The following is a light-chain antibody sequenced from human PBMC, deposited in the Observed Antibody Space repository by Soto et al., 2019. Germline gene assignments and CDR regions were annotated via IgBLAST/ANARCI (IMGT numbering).Light chain of an antibody. Sequence: EIVLTQSPATLSLSPGERAALSCRASQSVTNSIAWYQHKLGQAPRLLVYDTSNRAAGVPGRFSGSGSGTDFTLTISSLEPEDFALYYFQQRSNWPQTFGQGTKVEIK. J-gene: IGKJ1*01. CDR2: DTS. CDR1: QSVTNS. V-gene: IGKV3-11*01. CDR3: QQRSNWPQT.